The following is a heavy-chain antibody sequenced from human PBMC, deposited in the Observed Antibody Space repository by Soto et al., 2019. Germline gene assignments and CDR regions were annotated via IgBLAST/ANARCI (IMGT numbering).Heavy chain of an antibody. Sequence: GGSLRFSCAASGFTFSSYSMNLVRQAPGKGLEWVSYISSSSTIYYADSVKGRFTISRDNAKNSLYLQMNSLRDEDTAVYYCARDSTIAAAGTFDYWGQGTLVTVSS. V-gene: IGHV3-48*02. CDR3: ARDSTIAAAGTFDY. D-gene: IGHD6-13*01. CDR2: ISSSSTI. J-gene: IGHJ4*02. CDR1: GFTFSSYS.